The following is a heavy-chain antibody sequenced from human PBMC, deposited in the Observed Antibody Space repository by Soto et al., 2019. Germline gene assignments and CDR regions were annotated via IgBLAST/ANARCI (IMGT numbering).Heavy chain of an antibody. CDR1: GFTFSSYA. D-gene: IGHD3-3*01. V-gene: IGHV3-23*01. Sequence: GGSLRLSCAASGFTFSSYAMRWVRQAPGKGLEWVSAISGSGGSTYYADSVKGRFTISRDNSKNTLYLQMNSLRAEDTAVYYCAKVTGPYYDFWSGKNNWFDPWGQGTLVTVSS. CDR2: ISGSGGST. CDR3: AKVTGPYYDFWSGKNNWFDP. J-gene: IGHJ5*02.